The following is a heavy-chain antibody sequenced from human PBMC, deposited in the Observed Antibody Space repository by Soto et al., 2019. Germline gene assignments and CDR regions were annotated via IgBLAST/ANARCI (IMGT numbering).Heavy chain of an antibody. J-gene: IGHJ6*02. D-gene: IGHD2-2*01. Sequence: PSETLSLTCTVSGGSISSGDYYWSWIRQPPGKGLEWIGYIYYSGSTYYNPSLKSRVTISVDTSKNQFSLKLSSVTAADTAVYYCARDGVPAAYYYYGMDVWGHGTTVTVSS. CDR2: IYYSGST. V-gene: IGHV4-30-4*01. CDR1: GGSISSGDYY. CDR3: ARDGVPAAYYYYGMDV.